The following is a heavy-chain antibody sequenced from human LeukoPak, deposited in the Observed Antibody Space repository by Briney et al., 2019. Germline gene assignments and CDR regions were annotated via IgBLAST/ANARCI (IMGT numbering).Heavy chain of an antibody. Sequence: GGSLRLSCAASGFTFSSYSMNWVRQAPGKGLEWVSSISSSSYIYYADSVKGRFTISRGNAKNSLYLQMNSLRAEDTAVYYCARGRVDSMVRGVIITRFDYWGQGTLVTVSS. J-gene: IGHJ4*02. D-gene: IGHD3-10*01. CDR1: GFTFSSYS. V-gene: IGHV3-21*01. CDR2: ISSSSYI. CDR3: ARGRVDSMVRGVIITRFDY.